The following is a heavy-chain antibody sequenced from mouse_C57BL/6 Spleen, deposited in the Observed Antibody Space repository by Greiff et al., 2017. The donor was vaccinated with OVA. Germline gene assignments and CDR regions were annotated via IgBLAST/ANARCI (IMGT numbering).Heavy chain of an antibody. CDR2: IRYDASN. Sequence: EVQLVESGPGLVKPSQSLSLTCSVTGYSITSGYYWYWIRQFPGNKLEWMGYIRYDASNNYNPSLKNRISITLNTSKNQFFLKLNSVTTEDTATYCCARDEGLPDAMDYWGQGTSVTVSS. D-gene: IGHD3-3*01. CDR1: GYSITSGYY. V-gene: IGHV3-6*01. CDR3: ARDEGLPDAMDY. J-gene: IGHJ4*01.